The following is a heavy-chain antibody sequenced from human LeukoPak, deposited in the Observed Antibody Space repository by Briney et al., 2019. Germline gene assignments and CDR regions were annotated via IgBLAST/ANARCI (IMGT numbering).Heavy chain of an antibody. D-gene: IGHD5-12*01. Sequence: GASVKVSCKASGYTFTSYDINWVRQATGQGLEWMGWMNPNSGNTGYAQKFQGRITMTRNTSISTAYMELSRLRSEDTAVYYCARTNIVATIYHYWGQGTLVTVSS. CDR3: ARTNIVATIYHY. CDR1: GYTFTSYD. CDR2: MNPNSGNT. J-gene: IGHJ4*02. V-gene: IGHV1-8*01.